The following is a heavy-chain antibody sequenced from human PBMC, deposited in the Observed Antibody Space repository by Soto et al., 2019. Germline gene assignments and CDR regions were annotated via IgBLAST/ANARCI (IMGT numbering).Heavy chain of an antibody. J-gene: IGHJ4*02. CDR2: IYYNGNT. CDR1: GGSISSASYY. Sequence: QVQLQESGPGLVEPSQTLSLTCTVSGGSISSASYYWSWIRQHPGKGLEWIGYIYYNGNTYYNPSRKRRTIISIDTSKNQFSLKLTSVTAADTAVYLCARGDGYGLFDYWGQGTLVTVSS. V-gene: IGHV4-31*03. D-gene: IGHD5-12*01. CDR3: ARGDGYGLFDY.